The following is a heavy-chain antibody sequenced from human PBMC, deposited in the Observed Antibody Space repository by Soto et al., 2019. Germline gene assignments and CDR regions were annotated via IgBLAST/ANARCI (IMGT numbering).Heavy chain of an antibody. CDR2: IYQYGST. V-gene: IGHV4-4*02. Sequence: SGTLSLPCVVSCGSIASSDWLGWVRPSPGKGLEWIGDIYQYGSTLYNPSLKSRVTISIDRSKNQFSLNLNSVTAADTAVYFCAASYYAILTGHFAFDIWGHGTMVTVSS. J-gene: IGHJ3*02. CDR3: AASYYAILTGHFAFDI. CDR1: CGSIASSDW. D-gene: IGHD3-9*01.